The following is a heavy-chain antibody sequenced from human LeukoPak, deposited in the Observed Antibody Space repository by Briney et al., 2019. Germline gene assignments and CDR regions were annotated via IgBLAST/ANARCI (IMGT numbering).Heavy chain of an antibody. V-gene: IGHV1-69*13. CDR3: ARGYFDWSLDY. D-gene: IGHD3-9*01. J-gene: IGHJ4*02. Sequence: ASVKVSCKASGGTFSSYAVSWVRQAPGQGLEWMGGIIPIFGTANYAQKFQGRVTITADESTSTAYMELSSLRSEDTAVYYCARGYFDWSLDYWGQGTLVTVSS. CDR2: IIPIFGTA. CDR1: GGTFSSYA.